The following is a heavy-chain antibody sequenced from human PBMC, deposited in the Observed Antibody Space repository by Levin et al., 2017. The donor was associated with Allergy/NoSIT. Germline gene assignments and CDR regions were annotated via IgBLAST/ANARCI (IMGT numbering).Heavy chain of an antibody. CDR3: AKGYMDV. CDR2: ISYDGSNK. Sequence: LSLTCAASGFTFSSYGMHWVRQAPGKGLEWVAVISYDGSNKYYADSVKGRFTISRDNSKNTLYLQMNSLRAEDTAVYYCAKGYMDVWGKGTTVTVSS. CDR1: GFTFSSYG. J-gene: IGHJ6*03. V-gene: IGHV3-30*18.